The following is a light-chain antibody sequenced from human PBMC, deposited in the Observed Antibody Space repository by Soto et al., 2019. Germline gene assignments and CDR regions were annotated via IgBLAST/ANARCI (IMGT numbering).Light chain of an antibody. CDR1: ESFSYY. J-gene: IGKJ2*01. V-gene: IGKV3-15*01. CDR3: QSYNDWPFA. Sequence: TQPPATLSVSPGEKVTLPCGASESFSYYLAWYQHNPGQSPRLLIYGVPTRVAGVPSRFSGGGSATDFTLTISSLQSEDFAVYYCQSYNDWPFAFGQGTKLEI. CDR2: GVP.